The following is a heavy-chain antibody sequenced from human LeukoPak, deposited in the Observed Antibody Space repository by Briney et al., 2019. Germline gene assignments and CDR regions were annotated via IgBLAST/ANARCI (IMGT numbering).Heavy chain of an antibody. J-gene: IGHJ5*02. V-gene: IGHV7-4-1*01. CDR3: ARAWIVVVVAATRNWFDP. Sequence: ASVKVSCKASGYTFTSYAMNWVRQAPGQGLKWMGWINTNTGNPTFAQSFTGRFVFSLDTSVSTAYLQIGSLKAEDTAVYYCARAWIVVVVAATRNWFDPWGQGTLVTVSS. CDR1: GYTFTSYA. CDR2: INTNTGNP. D-gene: IGHD2-15*01.